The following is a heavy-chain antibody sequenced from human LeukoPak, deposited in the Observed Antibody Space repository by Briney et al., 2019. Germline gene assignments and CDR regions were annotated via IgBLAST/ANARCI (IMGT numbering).Heavy chain of an antibody. CDR3: ARGGSGWYPGGYYFDY. D-gene: IGHD6-19*01. CDR2: IYYSGST. J-gene: IGHJ4*02. Sequence: SETLSLTCTVSGGSISSYYWSWIRQPPGKGLEWVGYIYYSGSTNYNPSLKSRVTISVDTSKNQFSLKLSSVTAADTAVYYCARGGSGWYPGGYYFDYWGQGTLVTVSS. CDR1: GGSISSYY. V-gene: IGHV4-59*01.